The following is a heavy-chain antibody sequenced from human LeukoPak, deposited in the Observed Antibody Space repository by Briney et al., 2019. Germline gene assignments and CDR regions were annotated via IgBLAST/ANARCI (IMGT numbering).Heavy chain of an antibody. V-gene: IGHV4-59*01. CDR1: GGSISSYY. CDR3: ARTHDYSHYFDY. Sequence: PSETLSLTCTVSGGSISSYYWSWIRQPPGKGLEWIGYIYYSGSTNYNPSLKSRVTISVDTSKNQFSLKLSSVTAADTAVYYCARTHDYSHYFDYWGQGTPVTVSS. J-gene: IGHJ4*02. D-gene: IGHD4-11*01. CDR2: IYYSGST.